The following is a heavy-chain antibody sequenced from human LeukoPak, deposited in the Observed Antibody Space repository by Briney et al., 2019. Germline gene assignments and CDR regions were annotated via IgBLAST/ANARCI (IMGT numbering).Heavy chain of an antibody. Sequence: SETLSLTCTVSGGSISSGGYYWSWIRQHPGKGLEWIGYIYYSGSTYYNPSLKSRVTISVDTSKNQFSLKLSSVAAADTAVYYCARDTIAAAGNRWGQGTLVTVSS. CDR1: GGSISSGGYY. CDR2: IYYSGST. V-gene: IGHV4-31*03. J-gene: IGHJ4*02. CDR3: ARDTIAAAGNR. D-gene: IGHD6-13*01.